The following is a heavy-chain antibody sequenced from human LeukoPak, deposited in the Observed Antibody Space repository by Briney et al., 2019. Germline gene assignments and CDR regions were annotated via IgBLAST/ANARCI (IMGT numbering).Heavy chain of an antibody. CDR1: GYEASAYTFPKYG. V-gene: IGHV1-18*01. CDR3: ERLRFCCNSSDR. CDR2: ISVKNGDT. D-gene: IGHD2-15*01. J-gene: IGHJ4*02. Sequence: GASVKVSCTASGYEASAYTFPKYGINWVRQAPGQGLEWMGWISVKNGDTKYAQKIQDRVTMTTDTPTRTVYMELRSLRSDDAAVYYGERLRFCCNSSDRWGQGTLVTVSS.